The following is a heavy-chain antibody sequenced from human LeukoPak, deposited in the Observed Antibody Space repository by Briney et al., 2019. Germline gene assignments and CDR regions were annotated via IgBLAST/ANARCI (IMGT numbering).Heavy chain of an antibody. D-gene: IGHD5-24*01. Sequence: SETLSLTCTVSGDSISRSSDYWGWIRQPPGKGPEWIGSVYYIGSTFYNPSLKSRLTISIDTSKNQFSLKLRSVTAADTAVYYCAREDAEQMDNSFDIWGQGTMVTVSS. J-gene: IGHJ3*02. CDR1: GDSISRSSDY. CDR3: AREDAEQMDNSFDI. V-gene: IGHV4-39*07. CDR2: VYYIGST.